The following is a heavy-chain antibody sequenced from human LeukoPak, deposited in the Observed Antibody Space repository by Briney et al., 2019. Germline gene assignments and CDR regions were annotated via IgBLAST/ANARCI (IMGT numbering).Heavy chain of an antibody. D-gene: IGHD4-17*01. CDR3: ARVPPTVTTVYFDY. CDR1: GFTVSSNY. V-gene: IGHV3-53*01. Sequence: GGSLRLSCAASGFTVSSNYMSWVRQAPGKGLEWVSVIYSGGSTYYADSVKGRFIISRDNSTNTLYLQMNSRRAEDTAVYYCARVPPTVTTVYFDYWGQGTLVTVSS. J-gene: IGHJ4*02. CDR2: IYSGGST.